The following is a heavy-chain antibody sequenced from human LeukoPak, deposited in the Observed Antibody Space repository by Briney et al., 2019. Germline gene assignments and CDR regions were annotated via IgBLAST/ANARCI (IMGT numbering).Heavy chain of an antibody. Sequence: SETLSLTCTVSGGSISSYYWSWIRQPAGKGLEWIGRIYTSGSTNYNPSLKSRVTMSVDTSKNQFCRKLSSVTAADTAVYYCASGRTTAFMDVWGKGTTVTVSS. D-gene: IGHD2-2*01. CDR3: ASGRTTAFMDV. V-gene: IGHV4-4*07. CDR1: GGSISSYY. CDR2: IYTSGST. J-gene: IGHJ6*04.